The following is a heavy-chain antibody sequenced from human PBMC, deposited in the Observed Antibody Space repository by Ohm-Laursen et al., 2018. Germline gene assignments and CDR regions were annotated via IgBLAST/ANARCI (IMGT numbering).Heavy chain of an antibody. V-gene: IGHV1-2*02. CDR2: INPNSGGT. Sequence: ASVKVSCKASGYTFTGYYMHWVRQAPGQGLEWMGWINPNSGGTNYAQKFQGRVTMTRDTSISTAYMEPSSLRSEDTAVYYCARERWFDPWGQGTLVTVSS. CDR1: GYTFTGYY. CDR3: ARERWFDP. J-gene: IGHJ5*02.